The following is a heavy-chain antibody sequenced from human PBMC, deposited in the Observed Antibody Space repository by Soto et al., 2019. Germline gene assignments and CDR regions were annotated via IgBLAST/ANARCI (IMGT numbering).Heavy chain of an antibody. CDR2: IYHSGST. D-gene: IGHD5-12*01. V-gene: IGHV4-59*01. Sequence: SETLSLTCTVSGGSISSYYWSWIRQPPGKGLEWIGYIYHSGSTNYNPSLKSRVTISVDTSKNQYSLRLSSVTAADTAVYYCARDNGYDLVYFDYWGQGTLVTVSS. CDR3: ARDNGYDLVYFDY. CDR1: GGSISSYY. J-gene: IGHJ4*02.